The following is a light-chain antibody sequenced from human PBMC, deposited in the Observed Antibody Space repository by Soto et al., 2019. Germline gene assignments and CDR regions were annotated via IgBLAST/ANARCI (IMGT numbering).Light chain of an antibody. CDR1: QSIDSW. V-gene: IGKV1-5*03. CDR2: KTS. CDR3: QRYKSFSLS. Sequence: DIQMTQSPSTLSASVGDIVTITCRASQSIDSWLAWYQQKQGKAPKLLIYKTSNLESVVPSRFSGSGSGIEFSFSISSLQPDDFATCYCQRYKSFSLSFGGGTRVDVK. J-gene: IGKJ4*01.